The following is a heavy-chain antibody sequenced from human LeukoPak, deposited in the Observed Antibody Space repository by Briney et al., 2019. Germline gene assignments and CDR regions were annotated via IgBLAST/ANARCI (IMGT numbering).Heavy chain of an antibody. Sequence: GGSLRLSCAASGFPFSSHWLSWVRQAPGKGLEWVSVIYSGGSTYYADSVKGRFTISRDNSKNTVYLQMDSLRAEDTAVYYCARDRADGYNYGDYFDNWGQGTLVTVSS. CDR3: ARDRADGYNYGDYFDN. D-gene: IGHD5-18*01. CDR2: IYSGGST. V-gene: IGHV3-66*01. CDR1: GFPFSSHW. J-gene: IGHJ4*02.